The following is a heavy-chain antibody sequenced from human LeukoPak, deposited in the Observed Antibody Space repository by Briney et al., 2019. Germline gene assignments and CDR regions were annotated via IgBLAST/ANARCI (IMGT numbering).Heavy chain of an antibody. J-gene: IGHJ5*02. CDR1: GGSFSDYY. V-gene: IGHV4-34*01. CDR2: INHSGST. Sequence: SETLSLTCAVYGGSFSDYYWSWIRQPPGKGLEWIGEINHSGSTNYNPSLKSRVTISVDTSKNQFSLKLSSVTAADTAVYYCARGRRYFGWLNPSNWFDPWGQGTLVTVSS. CDR3: ARGRRYFGWLNPSNWFDP. D-gene: IGHD3-9*01.